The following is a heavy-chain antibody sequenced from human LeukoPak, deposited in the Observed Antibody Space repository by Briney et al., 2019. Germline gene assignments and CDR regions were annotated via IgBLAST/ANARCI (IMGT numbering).Heavy chain of an antibody. CDR1: GGSVSDYY. Sequence: SETLSLTCTVSGGSVSDYYWSWIRQSPGKGLEWIGYIYYTGTSFNPSLKSRVTISADTSKNQFSLNLSSVTAADTAVYYCASRKLGNDYWGQGTLVTVSS. V-gene: IGHV4-59*02. D-gene: IGHD7-27*01. CDR2: IYYTGT. CDR3: ASRKLGNDY. J-gene: IGHJ4*02.